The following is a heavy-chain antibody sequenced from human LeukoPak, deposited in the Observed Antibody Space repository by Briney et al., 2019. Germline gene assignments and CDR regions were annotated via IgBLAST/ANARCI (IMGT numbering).Heavy chain of an antibody. CDR2: ISAYNGNT. CDR1: GYTFTSYG. Sequence: ASVKVSCKASGYTFTSYGISWVRQAPGQGLEWMGWISAYNGNTNYAQKLQGRVTMTTDTSTSTAYMGLRSLRSDDTAVYYCASLTVAGNYYYYGMVVWGQGTTVTVSS. D-gene: IGHD6-19*01. V-gene: IGHV1-18*01. J-gene: IGHJ6*02. CDR3: ASLTVAGNYYYYGMVV.